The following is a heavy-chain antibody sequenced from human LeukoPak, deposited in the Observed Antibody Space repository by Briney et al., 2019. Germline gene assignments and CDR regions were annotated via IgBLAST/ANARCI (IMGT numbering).Heavy chain of an antibody. CDR3: ARGQGPPYSSSWYPYYYMDV. V-gene: IGHV4-39*07. CDR1: GGSISSSSYY. J-gene: IGHJ6*03. Sequence: PSETLSLTCTVSGGSISSSSYYWGWIRQPPGKGLEWIGSIYYSGSTNYNPSLKSRVTISVDTSKNQFSLKLSSVTAADTAVYYCARGQGPPYSSSWYPYYYMDVWGKGTTVTISS. CDR2: IYYSGST. D-gene: IGHD6-13*01.